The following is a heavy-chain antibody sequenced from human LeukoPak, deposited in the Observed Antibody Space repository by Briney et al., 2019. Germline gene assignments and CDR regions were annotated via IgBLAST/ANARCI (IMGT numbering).Heavy chain of an antibody. CDR2: ISYDGSNK. J-gene: IGHJ4*02. CDR1: GFTFSSYA. CDR3: ARDICSSTSCYTGRFDY. D-gene: IGHD2-2*02. V-gene: IGHV3-30-3*01. Sequence: GSLRLSCAASGFTFSSYAMHWVRQAPGKGLGWVAVISYDGSNKYYADSVKGRFTISRDNSKNTLYLQMNSLRAEDTAVYYCARDICSSTSCYTGRFDYWGQGTLVTVSS.